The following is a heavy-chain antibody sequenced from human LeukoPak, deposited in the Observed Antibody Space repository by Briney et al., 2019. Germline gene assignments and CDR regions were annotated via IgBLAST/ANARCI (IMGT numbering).Heavy chain of an antibody. CDR1: GFTFSRYY. J-gene: IGHJ1*01. CDR3: ARGGSNSYFQH. D-gene: IGHD1-26*01. CDR2: ISAYNGNT. V-gene: IGHV1-18*04. Sequence: ASVKVSCKASGFTFSRYYVHWVRQAPGQGLEWMGWISAYNGNTNYAQKPQGRVTMTTDTSTSTAYMELRSLRSDDTAVYYCARGGSNSYFQHWGQGTLVTVSS.